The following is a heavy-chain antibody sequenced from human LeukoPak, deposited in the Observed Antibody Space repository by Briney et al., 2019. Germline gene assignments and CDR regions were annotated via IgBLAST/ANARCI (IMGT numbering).Heavy chain of an antibody. CDR1: GFTFSSYS. D-gene: IGHD3-10*01. V-gene: IGHV3-21*01. Sequence: PGGSLRLSCTASGFTFSSYSMHWVRQAPGKGLEWVSSISSSRSYIYYADSLKGRFTISRDNAKNSLYLQMNSLRAEDTAVYYCASSKYGSGRYGLDYWGQGTLVTVSS. J-gene: IGHJ4*02. CDR2: ISSSRSYI. CDR3: ASSKYGSGRYGLDY.